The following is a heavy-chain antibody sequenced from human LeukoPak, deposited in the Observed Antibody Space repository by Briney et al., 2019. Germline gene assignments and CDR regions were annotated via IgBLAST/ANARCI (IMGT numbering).Heavy chain of an antibody. Sequence: SVKVSCKASGGTFSSYAISWVRQAPGQGLEWVGRIIPIFGTANYAQKFQGRVTITTDESTSTAYMELSSLRSEDTAVYYCARAERYCSGGSCLLDWGQGTLVTVSS. V-gene: IGHV1-69*05. CDR2: IIPIFGTA. D-gene: IGHD2-15*01. CDR3: ARAERYCSGGSCLLD. CDR1: GGTFSSYA. J-gene: IGHJ4*02.